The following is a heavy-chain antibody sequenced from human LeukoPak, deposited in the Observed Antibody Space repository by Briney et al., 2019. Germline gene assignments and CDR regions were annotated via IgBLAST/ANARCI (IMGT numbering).Heavy chain of an antibody. Sequence: PSETLSLTCAVSGGSISSSNWWSWVRQPPGKGLEWIGEIYHSGSTNYNPSLKSRVTISVDKSKNQFSLKLSSVTAADTAVYYCARDRWNLWVGSGTIDYYYGMDVWGQGTTVTVSS. V-gene: IGHV4-4*02. CDR2: IYHSGST. CDR3: ARDRWNLWVGSGTIDYYYGMDV. D-gene: IGHD3-10*01. CDR1: GGSISSSNW. J-gene: IGHJ6*02.